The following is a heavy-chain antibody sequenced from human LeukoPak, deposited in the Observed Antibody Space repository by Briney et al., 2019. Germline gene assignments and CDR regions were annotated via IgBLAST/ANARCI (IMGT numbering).Heavy chain of an antibody. J-gene: IGHJ6*02. V-gene: IGHV6-1*01. CDR2: TYYKSKWYD. CDR1: GDRVSSSSAA. Sequence: SQTLSLTCVISGDRVSSSSAAWNWIRQSPSRGLEWLGRTYYKSKWYDDYAVSVKSRITISPDASTNQFSLHLSSVTPEDTAVYYRAREGISLLRGVVLYYYGVDVWGQGTTVTVSS. D-gene: IGHD3-10*01. CDR3: AREGISLLRGVVLYYYGVDV.